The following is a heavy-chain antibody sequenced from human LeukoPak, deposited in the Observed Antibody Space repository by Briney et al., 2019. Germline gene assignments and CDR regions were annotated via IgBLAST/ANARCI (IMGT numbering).Heavy chain of an antibody. CDR3: ARDTILGEAIAVAGIFDY. CDR1: GGTFSSYA. V-gene: IGHV1-69*04. CDR2: IIPILGIA. D-gene: IGHD6-19*01. J-gene: IGHJ4*02. Sequence: SVKVSCKASGGTFSSYAISWVRQAPGQGLEWMGRIIPILGIANFAQKFQGRVTITADKSTSTAYMELSSLRSEDTAVYYCARDTILGEAIAVAGIFDYWGQGTLVTVSS.